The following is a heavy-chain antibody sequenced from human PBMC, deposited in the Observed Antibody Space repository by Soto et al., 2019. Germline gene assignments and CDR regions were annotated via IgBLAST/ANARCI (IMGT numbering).Heavy chain of an antibody. Sequence: GGSLRLSCAASGFPFSSYWMSWVRQAPGKGLEWVANIKQDGSEKYYVDSVKGRFTISRDNAKNSLYLQMNSLRAEDTAVYYCARDPAAAPYYYYYMDVWGKGTTVTVSS. CDR3: ARDPAAAPYYYYYMDV. J-gene: IGHJ6*03. CDR2: IKQDGSEK. CDR1: GFPFSSYW. D-gene: IGHD6-13*01. V-gene: IGHV3-7*01.